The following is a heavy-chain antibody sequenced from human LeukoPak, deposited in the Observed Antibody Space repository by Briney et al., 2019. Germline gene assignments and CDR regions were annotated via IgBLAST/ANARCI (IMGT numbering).Heavy chain of an antibody. CDR1: GFTFDDYA. Sequence: GGSLRLSCAASGFTFDDYAMHWVRQAPGKGLEWVSGISGSIGYADSVKGRFTISRDNAKNSLYLQMNSLRAEDTVLYYCAKGRDKYQLLSKNWFDPWGQGTLVTVSS. CDR2: ISGSI. D-gene: IGHD2-2*01. J-gene: IGHJ5*02. V-gene: IGHV3-9*01. CDR3: AKGRDKYQLLSKNWFDP.